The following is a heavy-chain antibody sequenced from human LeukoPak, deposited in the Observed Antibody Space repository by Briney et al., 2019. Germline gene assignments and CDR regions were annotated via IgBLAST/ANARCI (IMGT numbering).Heavy chain of an antibody. CDR2: VSAYYGNT. D-gene: IGHD3-16*01. Sequence: ASVKVSCKASGYTFSTYAISWVRQAPGQGLEWMGWVSAYYGNTTYSQKFQGRVTMTTDTSTSTAYMELRSVRSDDTAVYYCARNPNAMFTSLFDYWGQGTLVTVSS. CDR1: GYTFSTYA. J-gene: IGHJ4*02. CDR3: ARNPNAMFTSLFDY. V-gene: IGHV1-18*01.